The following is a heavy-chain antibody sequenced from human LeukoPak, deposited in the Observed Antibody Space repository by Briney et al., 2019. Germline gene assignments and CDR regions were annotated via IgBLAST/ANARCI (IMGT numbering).Heavy chain of an antibody. CDR2: ISYDGSNK. CDR3: AKTLTAVAPAGY. CDR1: GLTFSSYA. V-gene: IGHV3-30*18. Sequence: PGGSLRLSCAASGLTFSSYAMHWVRQAPGKGLVWEAVISYDGSNKYYADSVKGRFTISRDNSKNTLYLQMNSLRAEDTAVYYCAKTLTAVAPAGYWGQGTLVTVSS. J-gene: IGHJ4*02. D-gene: IGHD6-19*01.